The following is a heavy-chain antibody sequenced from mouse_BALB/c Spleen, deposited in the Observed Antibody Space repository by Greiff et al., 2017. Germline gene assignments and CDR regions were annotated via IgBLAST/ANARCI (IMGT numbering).Heavy chain of an antibody. CDR2: INSNGGST. CDR1: GFTFSSYY. V-gene: IGHV5-6-2*01. Sequence: EVKLMESGGGLVKLGGSLKLSCAASGFTFSSYYMSWVRQTPEKRLELVAAINSNGGSTYYPDTVKGRFTISRDNAKNTLYLQMSSLKSEDTALYYCARRNYYGSSDWYFDVWGAGTTVTVSS. J-gene: IGHJ1*01. CDR3: ARRNYYGSSDWYFDV. D-gene: IGHD1-1*01.